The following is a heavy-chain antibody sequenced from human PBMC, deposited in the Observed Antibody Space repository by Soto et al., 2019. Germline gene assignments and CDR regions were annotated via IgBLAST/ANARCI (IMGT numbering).Heavy chain of an antibody. V-gene: IGHV3-23*01. Sequence: PGGSLRLSCAASGFTFSNYVMSWIRQAPGKGLEWVSSISGSGDKTYYLDSVKGRFTISRDNSKNTLFLQMNSLRAEDTAVYYCAKDRGMTTVTTFGYWGQGTLVTVSS. D-gene: IGHD4-17*01. CDR2: ISGSGDKT. J-gene: IGHJ4*02. CDR3: AKDRGMTTVTTFGY. CDR1: GFTFSNYV.